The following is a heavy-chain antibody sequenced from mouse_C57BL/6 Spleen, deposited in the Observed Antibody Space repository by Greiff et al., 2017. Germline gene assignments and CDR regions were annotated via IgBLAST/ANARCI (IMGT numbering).Heavy chain of an antibody. Sequence: EVMLVESGGGLVKPGGSLKLFCAASGFTFSSYAMSWVRQTPEKRLEWVATISDGGSYTYYPDNVKGRFTISRDNAKNNLYLQMSHLKAEDTAMYYCARADGYYPYYAMDYWGQGTSVTVST. J-gene: IGHJ4*01. D-gene: IGHD2-3*01. CDR2: ISDGGSYT. CDR1: GFTFSSYA. V-gene: IGHV5-4*03. CDR3: ARADGYYPYYAMDY.